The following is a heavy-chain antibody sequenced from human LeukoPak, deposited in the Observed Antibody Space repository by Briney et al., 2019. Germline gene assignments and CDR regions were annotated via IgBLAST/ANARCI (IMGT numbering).Heavy chain of an antibody. D-gene: IGHD3-22*01. J-gene: IGHJ1*01. CDR1: GYTFTSYY. Sequence: GASVKVSCKASGYTFTSYYMHWVRQAPGQGLEWMGIINPSGGSTSYAQKFQGRVTMTRDTSTSTVYMELSSLRSEDTAVYYCARGEYYDSSGYYYLDTLEYFQHWGQGTLVTVSS. V-gene: IGHV1-46*01. CDR3: ARGEYYDSSGYYYLDTLEYFQH. CDR2: INPSGGST.